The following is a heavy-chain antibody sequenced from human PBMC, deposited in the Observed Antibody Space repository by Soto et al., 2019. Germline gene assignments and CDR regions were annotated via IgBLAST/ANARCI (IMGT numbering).Heavy chain of an antibody. V-gene: IGHV4-31*03. CDR3: ARDAPGGLFGQTPLYYYGMDV. CDR1: GGSISSGVYY. J-gene: IGHJ6*02. CDR2: IYYSGST. D-gene: IGHD3-16*01. Sequence: SETLSLTCTVSGGSISSGVYYWSWIRQHPGNGLEWIGYIYYSGSTYYNPSLKSRVTISVDTSKNQFSLKLSSVTAADTAVYYCARDAPGGLFGQTPLYYYGMDVWGQGTPVTFYS.